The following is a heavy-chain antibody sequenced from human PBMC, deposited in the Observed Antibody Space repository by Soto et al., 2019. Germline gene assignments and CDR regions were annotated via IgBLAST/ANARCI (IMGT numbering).Heavy chain of an antibody. V-gene: IGHV4-30-4*01. Sequence: SETLSLTCTVSGGSISSGDYYWTWIRQPPGKGLEWIGFIFYTGSPYYNPSLKSRVAISVDTSKNQFSLNLTSVTAADTALYFCAGEPKGGPAAGAIEIWGQGTMVTVSS. CDR2: IFYTGSP. J-gene: IGHJ3*02. D-gene: IGHD6-25*01. CDR3: AGEPKGGPAAGAIEI. CDR1: GGSISSGDYY.